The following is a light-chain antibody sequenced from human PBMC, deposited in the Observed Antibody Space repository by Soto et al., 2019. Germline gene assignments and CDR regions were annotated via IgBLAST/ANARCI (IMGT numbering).Light chain of an antibody. CDR1: QSISSW. V-gene: IGKV1-5*01. CDR3: LQDINYPWT. CDR2: DAS. Sequence: IQMPTSHPPLSAAIGDRFTATFPASQSISSWLAWLQQKPGKAPKLLISDASSLESGVPSRFSGSGSGTDFTLAISSLQPEDSATYYCLQDINYPWTCGKGNTGAIK. J-gene: IGKJ1*01.